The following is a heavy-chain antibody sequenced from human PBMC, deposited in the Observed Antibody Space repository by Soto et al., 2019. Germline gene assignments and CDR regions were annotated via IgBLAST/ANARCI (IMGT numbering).Heavy chain of an antibody. Sequence: SVKVSCKASGGTFSSYAISWVRQAPGQGLEWMGGIIPIFGTANYAQKFQGRVTITADESTSTAYMELSSLRSEDTAVYYCARERGSSSWNYYYYYGMDVWGQGTTVTVSS. CDR2: IIPIFGTA. J-gene: IGHJ6*02. D-gene: IGHD6-13*01. V-gene: IGHV1-69*13. CDR3: ARERGSSSWNYYYYYGMDV. CDR1: GGTFSSYA.